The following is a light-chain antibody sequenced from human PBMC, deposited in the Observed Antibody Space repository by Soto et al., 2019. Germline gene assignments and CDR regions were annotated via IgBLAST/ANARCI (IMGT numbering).Light chain of an antibody. CDR3: CSYAGSSTWV. V-gene: IGLV2-23*01. CDR2: EGV. Sequence: QSVLTQPASVSGSPGQSITISCTGASYDVGSYNPVSWYQQYPGKAPKLIIYEGVKRPSGVSDRFSGSKSGNTASLTISGLQAEDEADYYCCSYAGSSTWVFGGGTKLTVL. J-gene: IGLJ3*02. CDR1: SYDVGSYNP.